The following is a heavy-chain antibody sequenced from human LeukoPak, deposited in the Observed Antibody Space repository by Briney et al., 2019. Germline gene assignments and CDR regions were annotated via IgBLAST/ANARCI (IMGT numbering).Heavy chain of an antibody. Sequence: GASVKVSCKASGYTFTSYGISWVRQAPGQGLEWMGWISAYNGNTNYAQKLQGRVTMTTDTSTSTAYMELRSLRSDDTAVYYCASASSPHYYYGMDVWGQGTTVTVSS. CDR2: ISAYNGNT. CDR3: ASASSPHYYYGMDV. V-gene: IGHV1-18*01. D-gene: IGHD2-2*01. J-gene: IGHJ6*02. CDR1: GYTFTSYG.